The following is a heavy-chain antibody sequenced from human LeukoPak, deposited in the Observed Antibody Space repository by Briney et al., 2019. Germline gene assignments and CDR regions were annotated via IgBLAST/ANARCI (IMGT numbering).Heavy chain of an antibody. J-gene: IGHJ4*02. CDR3: ARPGFGRFLDY. D-gene: IGHD3-10*01. V-gene: IGHV4-39*01. Sequence: SETQSLTCTVSGGSISSSSYYWGWIRQPPGKGLEWIGSIYYSGSTYYNPSLKSRVTISVDTSKNQFSLKLSSVTAADTAVYYCARPGFGRFLDYWGQGTLVTVSS. CDR1: GGSISSSSYY. CDR2: IYYSGST.